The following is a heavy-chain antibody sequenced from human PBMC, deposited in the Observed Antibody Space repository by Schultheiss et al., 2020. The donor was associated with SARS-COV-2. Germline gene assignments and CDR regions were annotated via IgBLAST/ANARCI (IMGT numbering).Heavy chain of an antibody. D-gene: IGHD3-3*01. J-gene: IGHJ6*02. CDR2: TTRSSTYT. CDR1: GFTFSSYS. Sequence: GGSLRLSCAASGFTFSSYSMNWVRQAPGKGLEWVSSTTRSSTYTFYADSVQGRFTISRDNSKNTLYLQMNSLRAEDTAVYYCAKGGGGYYDYYYGMDVWGQGTTVTVSS. V-gene: IGHV3-21*04. CDR3: AKGGGGYYDYYYGMDV.